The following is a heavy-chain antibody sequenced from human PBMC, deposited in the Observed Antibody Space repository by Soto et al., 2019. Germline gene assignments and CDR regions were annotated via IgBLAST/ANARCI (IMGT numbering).Heavy chain of an antibody. CDR2: ISSSSSYI. D-gene: IGHD4-17*01. J-gene: IGHJ4*02. Sequence: EVQLVESGGGLAKPGGSLRLSCAASGLTFSSYSMNWVRHAPGKGLVWVSSISSSSSYIYYAVSVKGRFTISIDNAKNSLYLQMNSLRAEDTAVYYCVRDYYGVSRFDYWGQGTLVTVSS. V-gene: IGHV3-21*01. CDR3: VRDYYGVSRFDY. CDR1: GLTFSSYS.